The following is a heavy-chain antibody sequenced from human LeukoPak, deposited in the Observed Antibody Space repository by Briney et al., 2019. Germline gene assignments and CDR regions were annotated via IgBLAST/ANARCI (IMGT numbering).Heavy chain of an antibody. CDR3: AKDEGFDP. CDR1: GFTFDDYA. J-gene: IGHJ5*02. CDR2: ISWNSGSI. V-gene: IGHV3-9*01. Sequence: GGSLRLSCAASGFTFDDYAMHWVRQAPGKGPEWVSGISWNSGSIGYADSVKGRFTISRDNAKNSLYLQMNSLRAEDTALYYCAKDEGFDPWGQGTLVTVSS.